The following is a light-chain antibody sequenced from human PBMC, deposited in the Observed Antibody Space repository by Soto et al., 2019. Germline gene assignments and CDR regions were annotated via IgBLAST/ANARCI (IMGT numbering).Light chain of an antibody. J-gene: IGLJ3*02. Sequence: QSVLTQPPSASGTPGQRVTISGSGSSSNIGSKTVNWYQQLPGTAPKILIYSNNQRPSGVPDRFSGSKSGTSASLAISGLQSEDEADYYCAAWDDSLNGWVFGGGTKLTVL. CDR1: SSNIGSKT. V-gene: IGLV1-44*01. CDR3: AAWDDSLNGWV. CDR2: SNN.